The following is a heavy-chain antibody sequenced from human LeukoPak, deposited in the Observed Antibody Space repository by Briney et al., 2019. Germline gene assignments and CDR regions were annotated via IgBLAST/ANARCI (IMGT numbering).Heavy chain of an antibody. CDR3: AKSRSPVVMGTNDY. CDR2: ISWNSGSI. CDR1: GFTFDDYA. Sequence: GGSLRLSCAASGFTFDDYAMHWVRQAPGKGLEWVSGISWNSGSIGYADSVKGRFTISRDNAKNSLYLQMNSLRAEDTALYYCAKSRSPVVMGTNDYWGQGTLVTVSS. J-gene: IGHJ4*02. V-gene: IGHV3-9*01. D-gene: IGHD3-22*01.